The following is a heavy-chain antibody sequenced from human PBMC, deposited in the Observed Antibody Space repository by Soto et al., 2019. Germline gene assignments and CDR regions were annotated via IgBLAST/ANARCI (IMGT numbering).Heavy chain of an antibody. CDR2: IYDSGST. CDR3: ARDVYGSTTSGYYYYYGMDV. Sequence: SETLSLTCTVSGGSISSYYWSWIRQPAGKGLEWIGRIYDSGSTDYNPSLKSRVTMSVDTSKNQFSLKLSSVTAADTAVYYCARDVYGSTTSGYYYYYGMDVWGQGTTVTAP. J-gene: IGHJ6*02. V-gene: IGHV4-4*07. CDR1: GGSISSYY. D-gene: IGHD2-2*01.